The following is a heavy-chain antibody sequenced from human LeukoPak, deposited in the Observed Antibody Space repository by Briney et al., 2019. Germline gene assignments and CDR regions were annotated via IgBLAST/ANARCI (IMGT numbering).Heavy chain of an antibody. Sequence: PGGSLRLSCAASGFTFSSYAMHWVRQAPGKGLEWVAVISYDGSNKYYADSVKGRFTISRDNSKNTLYLQMNGLRAEDTAVYYCARDKLGYYYDSSGYYYYYYYMDVWGKGTTVTVSS. J-gene: IGHJ6*03. V-gene: IGHV3-30-3*01. CDR2: ISYDGSNK. D-gene: IGHD3-22*01. CDR3: ARDKLGYYYDSSGYYYYYYYMDV. CDR1: GFTFSSYA.